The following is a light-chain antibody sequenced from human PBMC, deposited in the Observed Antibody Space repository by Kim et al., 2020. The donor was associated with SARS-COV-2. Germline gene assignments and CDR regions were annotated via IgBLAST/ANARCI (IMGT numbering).Light chain of an antibody. CDR3: QQRSNPLT. V-gene: IGKV3-11*01. J-gene: IGKJ5*01. CDR1: EGILTY. CDR2: DAS. Sequence: EVVLTQSPGSLSLSPGDRATLSCRASEGILTYLAWYQQKPGQAPRLLIYDASNRASGIPARFSGSGSGTDFTLTISSLEPEDFAVYYCQQRSNPLTFGQGTRLEIK.